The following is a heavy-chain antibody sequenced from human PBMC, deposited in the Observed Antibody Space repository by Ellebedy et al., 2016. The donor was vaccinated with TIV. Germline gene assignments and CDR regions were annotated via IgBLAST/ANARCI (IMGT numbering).Heavy chain of an antibody. CDR2: ISYDGSNK. Sequence: GGSLRLXCAASGFTFSSYAMHWVRQAPGKGLEWVAVISYDGSNKYYADSVKGRFTISRDNSKNTLYLQMNSLRAEDTAVYYCARDLPNHRDGYNSFDYWGQGTLVTVSS. CDR3: ARDLPNHRDGYNSFDY. J-gene: IGHJ4*02. CDR1: GFTFSSYA. V-gene: IGHV3-30-3*01. D-gene: IGHD5-24*01.